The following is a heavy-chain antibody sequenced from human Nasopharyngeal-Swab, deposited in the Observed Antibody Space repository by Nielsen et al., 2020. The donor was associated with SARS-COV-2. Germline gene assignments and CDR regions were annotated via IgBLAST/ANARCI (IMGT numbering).Heavy chain of an antibody. J-gene: IGHJ4*02. CDR3: AREPRGPDY. D-gene: IGHD6-25*01. Sequence: ASVKVSCKASGYTFTSYGISWVRQAPGQGLEWMGWISAYNGRTYYAQKFQGRVTMTTDTSTSTAYMDLRSLRSDDTAVYYCAREPRGPDYWGQGTLVTVSS. V-gene: IGHV1-18*01. CDR2: ISAYNGRT. CDR1: GYTFTSYG.